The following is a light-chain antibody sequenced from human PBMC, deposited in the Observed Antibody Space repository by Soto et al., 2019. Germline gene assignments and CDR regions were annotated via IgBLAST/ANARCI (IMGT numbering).Light chain of an antibody. V-gene: IGKV1-5*01. CDR1: QSISSW. Sequence: DIQMTQSPSTLSASVGDRVTITCRASQSISSWLSWYQQKPGKAPNLLISDAFRLESGVPSRCRGSGSGTEFSLTISSLQPGDSATFYCQQYASYPWTFGRGTKVDIK. J-gene: IGKJ1*01. CDR2: DAF. CDR3: QQYASYPWT.